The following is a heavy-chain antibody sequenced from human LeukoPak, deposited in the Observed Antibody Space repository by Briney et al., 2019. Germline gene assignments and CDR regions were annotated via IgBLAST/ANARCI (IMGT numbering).Heavy chain of an antibody. V-gene: IGHV3-30*18. CDR3: AKGTTVTTLIDH. CDR1: GFTFSSYG. J-gene: IGHJ4*02. Sequence: PGGTLRLSCAASGFTFSSYGMHWVRQAPGKGLEWVAFISYDGSNEYYADSVKGRFTISRDNSKNTLYLQMNSLRAEDTAVYYCAKGTTVTTLIDHWGQGTLVSVSS. CDR2: ISYDGSNE. D-gene: IGHD4-17*01.